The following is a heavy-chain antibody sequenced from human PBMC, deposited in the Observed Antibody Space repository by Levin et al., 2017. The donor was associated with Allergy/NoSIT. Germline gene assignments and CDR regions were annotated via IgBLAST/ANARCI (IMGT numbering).Heavy chain of an antibody. CDR2: VFSTGTT. D-gene: IGHD3-22*01. CDR3: ARDNYFDSSGSYRLDY. CDR1: GGSIGNYH. V-gene: IGHV4-59*01. J-gene: IGHJ4*02. Sequence: PSETLSLTCTVSGGSIGNYHWNWIRQPPGKGLEWIGYVFSTGTTYYSPSLKSRVTISVDTSKNQISLRLASVTAADTAVYYCARDNYFDSSGSYRLDYWGQGTLVTVSS.